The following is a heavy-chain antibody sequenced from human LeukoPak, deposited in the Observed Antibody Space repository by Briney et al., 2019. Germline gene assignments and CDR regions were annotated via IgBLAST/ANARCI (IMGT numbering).Heavy chain of an antibody. CDR2: ISAYNGNT. V-gene: IGHV1-18*01. CDR3: AVRSIAAAAPRYYYYYMDV. J-gene: IGHJ6*03. CDR1: GYTFTSYG. D-gene: IGHD6-13*01. Sequence: ASVKVSCKASGYTFTSYGISWVRQAPGQGLEWMGWISAYNGNTNYAQKLQGRVTMTTDTSTSTAYMELRSLRSDDTAVYYCAVRSIAAAAPRYYYYYMDVWGKGTTVTVSS.